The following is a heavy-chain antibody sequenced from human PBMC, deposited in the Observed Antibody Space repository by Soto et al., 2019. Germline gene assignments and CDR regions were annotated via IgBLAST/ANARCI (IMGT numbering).Heavy chain of an antibody. V-gene: IGHV3-48*03. D-gene: IGHD4-4*01. Sequence: PGGSLRLSCAASGFTFSSYEMNWVRQAPGKGLEWVSYISSSGSTIYYADSVKGRFTISRDNAKNSLYLQMNSLRAEDTAVYYCARILLYSNYGWFGPWGQGTLVTVSS. CDR2: ISSSGSTI. CDR1: GFTFSSYE. CDR3: ARILLYSNYGWFGP. J-gene: IGHJ5*02.